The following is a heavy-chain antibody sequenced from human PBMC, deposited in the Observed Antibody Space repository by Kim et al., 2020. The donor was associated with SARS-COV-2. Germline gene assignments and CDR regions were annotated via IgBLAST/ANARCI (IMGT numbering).Heavy chain of an antibody. CDR3: AMGGVVVISAIQH. D-gene: IGHD3-22*01. Sequence: GGSLRLSCAASGFSFDDYAMHWVRQAPGKGLEWVSSISWDSQNIDYADSVKGRFTISRDNAKNSLYLQMTSLRPDDTALYYCAMGGVVVISAIQHWGQGARVTVPS. J-gene: IGHJ1*01. CDR1: GFSFDDYA. CDR2: ISWDSQNI. V-gene: IGHV3-9*01.